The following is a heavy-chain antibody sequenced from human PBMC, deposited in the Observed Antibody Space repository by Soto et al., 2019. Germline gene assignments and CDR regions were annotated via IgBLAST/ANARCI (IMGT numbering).Heavy chain of an antibody. CDR2: IYSSENT. CDR1: GASVSSSTYS. V-gene: IGHV4-39*01. D-gene: IGHD2-2*03. CDR3: ARLNGYCISTNCHGYYGMDV. Sequence: TSETLSLTCTVSGASVSSSTYSWGWIRQSPGQGLEWIGTIYSSENTYYNPSLLSRVTISVDTSKNEFSLKLSSVTAADTAVYYCARLNGYCISTNCHGYYGMDVWGQGTTVT. J-gene: IGHJ6*02.